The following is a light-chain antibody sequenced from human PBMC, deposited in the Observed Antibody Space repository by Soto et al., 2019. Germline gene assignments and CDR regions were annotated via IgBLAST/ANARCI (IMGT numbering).Light chain of an antibody. Sequence: IHLTQSLPALSASVGEKVTITCRASQGIRNDLGWYQQKPGKAPNLLIYATSSLQGGVPSRFSGSGSGTDFTLTISSLQPEDFATYYCLQDNSYPLTFGGGAKVDIK. V-gene: IGKV1-6*01. CDR3: LQDNSYPLT. J-gene: IGKJ4*01. CDR2: ATS. CDR1: QGIRND.